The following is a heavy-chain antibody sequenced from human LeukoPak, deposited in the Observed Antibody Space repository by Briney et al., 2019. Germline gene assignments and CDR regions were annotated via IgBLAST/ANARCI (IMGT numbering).Heavy chain of an antibody. CDR2: ISSSSSTI. V-gene: IGHV3-48*04. Sequence: GGSLRLSCAASRFTFSSYSMNWVRQAPGKGLEWVSYISSSSSTIYYADSVKGRFTISRDNAKNSLYLQMNSLRAEDTAVYYCARAGFGELFEMIDYWGQGTLVTVSS. CDR3: ARAGFGELFEMIDY. D-gene: IGHD3-10*01. CDR1: RFTFSSYS. J-gene: IGHJ4*02.